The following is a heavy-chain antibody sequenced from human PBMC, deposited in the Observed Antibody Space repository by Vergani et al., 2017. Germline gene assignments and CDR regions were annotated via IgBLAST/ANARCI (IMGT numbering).Heavy chain of an antibody. CDR2: INSVGST. V-gene: IGHV3-66*02. J-gene: IGHJ4*02. D-gene: IGHD3-22*01. CDR3: LGSEIVGPTCY. CDR1: GFTFSSNY. Sequence: EVQLVGSGGGLVKPGGSLRLSGAASGFTFSSNYMSRVGLAPRKGLEWISVINSVGSTSYADFLKGRFTISRDSSKNTLYLQMNSLRAEDTALYYCLGSEIVGPTCYWDERTLVTVS.